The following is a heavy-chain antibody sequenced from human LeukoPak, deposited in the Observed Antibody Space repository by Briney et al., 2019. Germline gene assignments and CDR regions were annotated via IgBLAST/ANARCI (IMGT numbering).Heavy chain of an antibody. CDR3: AKQGSLPWYYYGMDV. D-gene: IGHD2-15*01. V-gene: IGHV3-30*18. J-gene: IGHJ6*02. Sequence: GRSLRLSCAASGFTFRYYGMPWVRQAPGKGPEWVALISRDGNDKYYSDSVKGRFTIPRDNSKNTLFLQMNSLRAEDTAVYYCAKQGSLPWYYYGMDVWGQGTTVTVSS. CDR1: GFTFRYYG. CDR2: ISRDGNDK.